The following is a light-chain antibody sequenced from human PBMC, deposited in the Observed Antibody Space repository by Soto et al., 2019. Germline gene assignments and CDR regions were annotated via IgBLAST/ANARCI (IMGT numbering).Light chain of an antibody. CDR3: HQTYGKHRT. Sequence: DIHMTQSPSSLSASLWDRVTITFRASQNISKYLNWYQQKLGKAPKLLIYAASSLQSGVPSRFSGSGSGTDFTLSISSLQPEDFATYYCHQTYGKHRTFGQGTKVDIK. V-gene: IGKV1-39*01. CDR1: QNISKY. CDR2: AAS. J-gene: IGKJ1*01.